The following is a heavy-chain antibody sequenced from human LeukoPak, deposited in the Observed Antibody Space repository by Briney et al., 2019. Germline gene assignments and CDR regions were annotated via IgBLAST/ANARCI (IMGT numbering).Heavy chain of an antibody. CDR3: ARDGRYCSTTSCPLAAFDY. D-gene: IGHD2-2*01. CDR1: GFTFSGYE. J-gene: IGHJ4*02. Sequence: GGSLRLSCAASGFTFSGYEMNWVRQAPGKALEWVSYISSSGGIIYYADSVKGRFTISRDNAKNSLSLQMNSLRAEDTAVYYCARDGRYCSTTSCPLAAFDYWGQGTLVTVSS. V-gene: IGHV3-48*03. CDR2: ISSSGGII.